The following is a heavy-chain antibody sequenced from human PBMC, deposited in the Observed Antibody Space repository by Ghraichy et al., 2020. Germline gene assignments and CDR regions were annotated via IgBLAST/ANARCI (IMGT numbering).Heavy chain of an antibody. V-gene: IGHV4-39*07. CDR2: IFYSGST. CDR3: ARDQCSGTTCYPGFFDY. J-gene: IGHJ4*02. D-gene: IGHD2-2*01. CDR1: AQSISSSFYY. Sequence: SETLSLTCTVSAQSISSSFYYWGWIRQPPGKGLVWIGSIFYSGSTFYNPSLESRATISLDTSKNQFSLMLSSVTAADTAVYYCARDQCSGTTCYPGFFDYWCQGVLVTASS.